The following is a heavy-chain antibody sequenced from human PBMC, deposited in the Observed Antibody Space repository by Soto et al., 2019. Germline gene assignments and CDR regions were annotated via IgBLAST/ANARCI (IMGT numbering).Heavy chain of an antibody. V-gene: IGHV3-7*01. CDR3: ARHDTRKNYDFCSGHYTTDAFDI. CDR2: IKQDGSEK. J-gene: IGHJ3*02. Sequence: EVQLVESGGGLVQPGGSLRLSCAASGFTFSRYWMSWVRQAPGKGLELVANIKQDGSEKYYVDSVKGRFTISRDYALNSLYLQINSLRAEDTAVYYCARHDTRKNYDFCSGHYTTDAFDIWGQGRMVTVSS. D-gene: IGHD3-3*01. CDR1: GFTFSRYW.